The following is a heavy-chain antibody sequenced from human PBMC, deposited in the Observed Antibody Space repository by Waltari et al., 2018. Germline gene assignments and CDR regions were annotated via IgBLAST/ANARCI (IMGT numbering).Heavy chain of an antibody. D-gene: IGHD6-19*01. CDR2: FSNAGRT. J-gene: IGHJ4*02. CDR1: GFTFSRFA. Sequence: QLLESGGGLVEPGGSLRLSCLGSGFTFSRFAISWVRQAPGKGLEWVSAFSNAGRTYYAASVRGRFTVIRDDDKSTLYMQMDDLRVEDTAVYYCAKDHPTSGWPAFEVWGQGTVVTVSS. V-gene: IGHV3-23*01. CDR3: AKDHPTSGWPAFEV.